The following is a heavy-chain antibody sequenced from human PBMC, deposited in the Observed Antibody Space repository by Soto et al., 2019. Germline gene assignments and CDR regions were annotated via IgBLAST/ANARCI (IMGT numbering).Heavy chain of an antibody. CDR1: GFTFSSYG. CDR2: ISYDGSNK. J-gene: IGHJ6*03. V-gene: IGHV3-30*18. CDR3: AKEGKDIVVVVAATYYYYMDV. Sequence: GGSLRLSCAASGFTFSSYGMHWVRQAPGKGLEWVAVISYDGSNKYYADSVKGRFTISRDNSKNTLYLQMNSLRAEDTAVYYCAKEGKDIVVVVAATYYYYMDVWGKGTTVTVSS. D-gene: IGHD2-15*01.